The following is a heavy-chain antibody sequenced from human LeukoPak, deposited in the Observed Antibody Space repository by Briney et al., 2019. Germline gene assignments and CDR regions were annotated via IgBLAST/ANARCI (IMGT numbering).Heavy chain of an antibody. V-gene: IGHV3-30*02. CDR3: AKCILTGYYKGYMDV. J-gene: IGHJ6*03. Sequence: GGSLRLSCAASGFTFSSSDMHWVRQAPGKGLEWVAFIRYDGSNKYYADSVKGRLTITRDNSKNTLYLQMNSLRAEDTAVYYCAKCILTGYYKGYMDVWGKGTTVTISS. CDR2: IRYDGSNK. CDR1: GFTFSSSD. D-gene: IGHD3-9*01.